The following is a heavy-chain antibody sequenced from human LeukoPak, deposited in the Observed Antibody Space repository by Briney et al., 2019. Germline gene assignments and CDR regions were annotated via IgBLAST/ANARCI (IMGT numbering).Heavy chain of an antibody. CDR2: IYTGGST. D-gene: IGHD3-16*01. J-gene: IGHJ4*02. V-gene: IGHV4-61*02. Sequence: SETLSLTCTVSGDSISSGYYCGCWIRPPAGEGLEWGGSIYTGGSTYYNPSLKSRATILVDTSEHQSSLMLSSMAAAGTAVYFCAIQSHLGYFAYWGQGTLVTVSS. CDR1: GDSISSGYYC. CDR3: AIQSHLGYFAY.